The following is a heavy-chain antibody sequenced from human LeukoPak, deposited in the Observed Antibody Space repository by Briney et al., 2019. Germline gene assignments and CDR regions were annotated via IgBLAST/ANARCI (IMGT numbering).Heavy chain of an antibody. CDR1: GFTFSSYS. V-gene: IGHV3-48*01. CDR3: ARRSGIAVAGAFDY. J-gene: IGHJ4*02. CDR2: ISSSSSTI. D-gene: IGHD6-19*01. Sequence: HPGGSLRLSCAASGFTFSSYSMNWVRQAPGKGLEWVSYISSSSSTIYYADSVKGRFTISRDNSKNTLYLQMNSLRAEDTAVYYCARRSGIAVAGAFDYWGQGTLVTVSS.